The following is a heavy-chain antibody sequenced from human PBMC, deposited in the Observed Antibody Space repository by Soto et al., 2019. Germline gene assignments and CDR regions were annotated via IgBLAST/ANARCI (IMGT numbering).Heavy chain of an antibody. CDR2: INPNSGGT. CDR1: GYSFTGYY. Sequence: GASVKVSCKASGYSFTGYYMHWVRQAPGHGLECRRWINPNSGGTNYAHKFQGWVTMTRATSIRTAYMEPGSLRPDDTAVYYCARDVGYSSGGICQNNRFDPWCQGILVPVSS. D-gene: IGHD2-15*01. J-gene: IGHJ5*02. CDR3: ARDVGYSSGGICQNNRFDP. V-gene: IGHV1-2*04.